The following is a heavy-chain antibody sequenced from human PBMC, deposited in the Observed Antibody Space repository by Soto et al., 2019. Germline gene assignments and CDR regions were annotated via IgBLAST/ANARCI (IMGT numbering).Heavy chain of an antibody. CDR1: EGTFSSYA. CDR2: IIPIFGTA. Sequence: ASVKVSCKASEGTFSSYAISWVRQAPGQGLEWMGGIIPIFGTANYAQKFQGRVTITADESTSTAYMELSSLRSEDTAVYYCARDFVYDFWSGYYNYYYYGMDVWGQGTTVTVSS. J-gene: IGHJ6*02. CDR3: ARDFVYDFWSGYYNYYYYGMDV. V-gene: IGHV1-69*13. D-gene: IGHD3-3*01.